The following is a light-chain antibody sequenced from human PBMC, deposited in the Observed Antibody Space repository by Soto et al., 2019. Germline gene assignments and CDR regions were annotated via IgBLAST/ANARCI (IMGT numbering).Light chain of an antibody. CDR1: QSVSSSY. CDR2: AAS. Sequence: EIVLTQSPGTLSLSPGEIATLSCRASQSVSSSYLAWYQQKPGQAPRLLIYAASRRATGIPDRFSGSGSGTDFALTISRLEPEDFAVYYCQQYGSSPLTFGGGAKVEIK. J-gene: IGKJ4*01. CDR3: QQYGSSPLT. V-gene: IGKV3-20*01.